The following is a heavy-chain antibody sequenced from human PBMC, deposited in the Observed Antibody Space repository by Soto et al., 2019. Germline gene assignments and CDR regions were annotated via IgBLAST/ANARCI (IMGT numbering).Heavy chain of an antibody. CDR1: GFTFSSYA. Sequence: VGSLGLSCAASGFTFSSYAMSWVRQAPGKGLEWVSAISGSGGSTYYADSVKGRFTISRDNSKNTLYLQMNSLRAEDTAVYYCARHGDYTIGWFDPWGQGTLVTVSS. CDR2: ISGSGGST. J-gene: IGHJ5*02. D-gene: IGHD4-17*01. CDR3: ARHGDYTIGWFDP. V-gene: IGHV3-23*01.